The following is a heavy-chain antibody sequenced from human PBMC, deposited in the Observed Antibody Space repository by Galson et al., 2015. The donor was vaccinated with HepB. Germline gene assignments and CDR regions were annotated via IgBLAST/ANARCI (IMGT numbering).Heavy chain of an antibody. V-gene: IGHV6-1*01. Sequence: CAISGDSVSSNSSAWNWIRQSPSRGLEWLGRTYYRSKWYNDYAVSVKSRITINPDTSKNQFSLQLNSVTPAETAVYYCARGGYDLENFDYWGQGTLVTVSS. D-gene: IGHD5-12*01. CDR1: GDSVSSNSSA. J-gene: IGHJ4*02. CDR2: TYYRSKWYN. CDR3: ARGGYDLENFDY.